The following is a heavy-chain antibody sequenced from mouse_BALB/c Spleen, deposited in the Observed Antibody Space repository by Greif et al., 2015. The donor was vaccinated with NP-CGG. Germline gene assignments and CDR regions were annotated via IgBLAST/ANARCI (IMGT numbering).Heavy chain of an antibody. CDR1: GFTFSSYG. CDR3: ARHEYYGSSGYYAMDY. CDR2: ISSGGSYT. V-gene: IGHV5-6*01. J-gene: IGHJ4*01. Sequence: EVMLVESAGDLVKPGGSPKLSCAASGFTFSSYGMSWVRQAPDKRLEWVATISSGGSYTYYPDSVKGRFTISRDNAQNTLYLQMSSLKSEDTAMYYCARHEYYGSSGYYAMDYWGQGTSVTVSS. D-gene: IGHD1-1*01.